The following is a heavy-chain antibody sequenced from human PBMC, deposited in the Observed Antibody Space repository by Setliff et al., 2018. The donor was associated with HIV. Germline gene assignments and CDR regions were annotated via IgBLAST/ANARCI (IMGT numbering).Heavy chain of an antibody. CDR3: AKQGSGSYYFDY. Sequence: SETLSLTCSVSGGSISSSSYYWGWIRQPPGKGLEWIGSIYYSGSTYYNPSLESRVTISVDTSKNQFPLKLSSVTAADTAVYYCAKQGSGSYYFDYWGQGTLVTVSS. CDR1: GGSISSSSYY. V-gene: IGHV4-39*01. J-gene: IGHJ4*02. CDR2: IYYSGST. D-gene: IGHD3-10*01.